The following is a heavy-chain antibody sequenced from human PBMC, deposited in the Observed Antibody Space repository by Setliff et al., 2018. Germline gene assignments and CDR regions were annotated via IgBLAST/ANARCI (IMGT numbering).Heavy chain of an antibody. V-gene: IGHV4-61*08. CDR2: VYYSGTT. CDR3: ARGGTYRYFDY. CDR1: GGSLSGAS. Sequence: SETLSLTCTVSGGSLSGASIVTWIRQPPGKGLEFIGYVYYSGTTNYDPSLKSRVTISVDTSKNQFSLKLSSVTAADTAIYYCARGGTYRYFDYWGQGTLVTVS. J-gene: IGHJ4*02.